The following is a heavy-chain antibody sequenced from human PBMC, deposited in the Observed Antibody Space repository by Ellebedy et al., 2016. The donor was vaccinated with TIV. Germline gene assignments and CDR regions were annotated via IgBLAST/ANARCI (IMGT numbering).Heavy chain of an antibody. CDR3: ATDSSKSPLVMVTSVHAFDI. D-gene: IGHD2-21*02. CDR2: MKPNSGNT. Sequence: AASVKVSCKASGYTFTSYDINWVRQATGQGLEWMGWMKPNSGNTEYAQKFQGRVTMSEDTSTETSYMELSILRPEDTALYFCATDSSKSPLVMVTSVHAFDIWGQGTMVTVSS. CDR1: GYTFTSYD. V-gene: IGHV1-8*01. J-gene: IGHJ3*02.